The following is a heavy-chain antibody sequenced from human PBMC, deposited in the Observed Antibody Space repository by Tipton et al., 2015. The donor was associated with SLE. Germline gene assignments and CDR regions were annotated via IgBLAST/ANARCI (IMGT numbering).Heavy chain of an antibody. Sequence: TLSLTCTVSGGSISSGSYYWSWIRQHPGKGLEFIGYIDYSESTYYNPSLNSRVTISLDTSKNQFSLKLSSVTAADTALYYCARANDAEYGGAFDIWGQGTVVTVSS. CDR1: GGSISSGSYY. CDR2: IDYSEST. V-gene: IGHV4-31*03. J-gene: IGHJ3*02. D-gene: IGHD4-17*01. CDR3: ARANDAEYGGAFDI.